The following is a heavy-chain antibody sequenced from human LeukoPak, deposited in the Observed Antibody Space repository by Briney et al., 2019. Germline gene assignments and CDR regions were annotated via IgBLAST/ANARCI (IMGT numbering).Heavy chain of an antibody. V-gene: IGHV1-69*13. Sequence: SVKVSCKASGGTFSSYAISWVRQAPGQGLEWMGGIIPIFGTANYAQKFQGRVTITADESTSTAYMELSSLRSEDTVVYYCARMGSSGQSAFDIWGQGTMVTVSS. D-gene: IGHD6-19*01. CDR3: ARMGSSGQSAFDI. CDR2: IIPIFGTA. J-gene: IGHJ3*02. CDR1: GGTFSSYA.